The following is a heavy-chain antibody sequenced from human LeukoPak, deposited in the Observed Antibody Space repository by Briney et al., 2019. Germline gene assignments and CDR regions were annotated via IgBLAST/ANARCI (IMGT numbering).Heavy chain of an antibody. D-gene: IGHD3-22*01. CDR2: IIPIFGTA. CDR3: ATLPYYYDSSGYPFFDY. CDR1: GGTFSSYA. V-gene: IGHV1-69*13. Sequence: SVKVSCKASGGTFSSYAISWVRQAPGQGLEWMGGIIPIFGTANYAQKFQGRVTITADESTSTAYMELSSLRSEDTAVYYCATLPYYYDSSGYPFFDYWGQGTLVTVSS. J-gene: IGHJ4*02.